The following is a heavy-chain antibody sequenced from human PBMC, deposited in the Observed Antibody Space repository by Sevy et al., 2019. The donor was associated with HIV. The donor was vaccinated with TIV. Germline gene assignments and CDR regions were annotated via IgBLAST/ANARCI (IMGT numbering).Heavy chain of an antibody. Sequence: GESLKISCKGSGYSFTSYWIGWVRQMPGKGLEWMGIIYPGDSDTRYSPSFQGQVTISADKSISTAYLQWSNLKASDTAMYYCARDIAAAGTSDAFDIWGQGTMVTVSS. D-gene: IGHD6-13*01. J-gene: IGHJ3*02. CDR3: ARDIAAAGTSDAFDI. V-gene: IGHV5-51*01. CDR2: IYPGDSDT. CDR1: GYSFTSYW.